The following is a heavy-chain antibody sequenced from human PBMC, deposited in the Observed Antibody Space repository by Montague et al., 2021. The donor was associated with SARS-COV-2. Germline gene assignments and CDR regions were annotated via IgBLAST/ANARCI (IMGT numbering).Heavy chain of an antibody. V-gene: IGHV2-70*04. J-gene: IGHJ3*02. CDR2: IDWDXYK. CDR3: ARSYYDILTNYYDAFDI. Sequence: PALVKPTQTLTLTCTLSGFSLSTSGMRASWIRQPPGEALEWLARIDWDXYKFYSTSLKTRLTISKDTSKNQVVLTMTNMDPVDTATYYCARSYYDILTNYYDAFDIWGQGTMVTVSS. CDR1: GFSLSTSGMR. D-gene: IGHD3-9*01.